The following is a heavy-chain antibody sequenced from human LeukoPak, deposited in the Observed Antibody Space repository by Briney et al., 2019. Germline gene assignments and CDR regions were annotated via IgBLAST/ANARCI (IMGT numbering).Heavy chain of an antibody. CDR2: IDYAGGST. V-gene: IGHV3-23*01. CDR3: AATRVCGGVLLRPNCLYFED. D-gene: IGHD3-10*01. CDR1: GFTFSSYV. J-gene: IGHJ4*02. Sequence: GGSLRLSCAASGFTFSSYVMSWVRQAPGRGLEWVSGIDYAGGSTSYADSVQGRFTVSRDNSKNTLYLQMNSLRAEDTAIYYCAATRVCGGVLLRPNCLYFEDWGQGTLVTVSS.